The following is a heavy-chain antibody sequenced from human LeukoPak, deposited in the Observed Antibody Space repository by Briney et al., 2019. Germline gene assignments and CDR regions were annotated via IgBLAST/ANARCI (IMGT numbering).Heavy chain of an antibody. CDR3: SVYDFWSGYYRSFDY. CDR2: IYYSGST. CDR1: GGSISSSSYY. J-gene: IGHJ4*02. Sequence: PSETLSFTCTVSGGSISSSSYYWGWIRQPPGKGLEWIGSIYYSGSTYYNPSLKSRVTISVDTSKNQFSLKLSSVTAADTAVYYCSVYDFWSGYYRSFDYWGQGTLVTVSS. V-gene: IGHV4-39*01. D-gene: IGHD3-3*01.